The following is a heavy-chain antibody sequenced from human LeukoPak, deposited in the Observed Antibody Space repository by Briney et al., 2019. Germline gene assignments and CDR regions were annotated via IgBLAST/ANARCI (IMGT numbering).Heavy chain of an antibody. Sequence: SETLSLTCTVSGGSISSSSYYWGWIRQPPGKGLEWMGSIFYSGNSYYNPSLKTRVPISVDTSKNHLSLKLRPVTAADTAIYYCAILFGRFGSLYYFDYWGQGTLVPVSS. CDR2: IFYSGNS. V-gene: IGHV4-39*02. J-gene: IGHJ4*02. D-gene: IGHD2/OR15-2a*01. CDR3: AILFGRFGSLYYFDY. CDR1: GGSISSSSYY.